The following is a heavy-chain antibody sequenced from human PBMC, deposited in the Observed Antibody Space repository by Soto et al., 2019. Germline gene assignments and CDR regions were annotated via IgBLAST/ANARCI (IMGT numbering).Heavy chain of an antibody. V-gene: IGHV1-8*01. CDR1: GYTFTSYD. CDR3: ARDGVPIVATRTLED. Sequence: QVQLVQSGAEVKKPGASVKVSCKASGYTFTSYDINLVRQATGQGLEWMGRMNPNSGNTGYAQKFQGSVTMTRNTSISTAYMELSSLRSEDTAVYYCARDGVPIVATRTLEDWGQGTLVTVSS. J-gene: IGHJ4*02. CDR2: MNPNSGNT. D-gene: IGHD5-12*01.